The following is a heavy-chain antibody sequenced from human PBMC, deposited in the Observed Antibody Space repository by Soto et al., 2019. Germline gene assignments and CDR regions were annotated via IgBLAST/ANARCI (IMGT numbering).Heavy chain of an antibody. J-gene: IGHJ4*02. CDR1: GFTFSSYA. CDR2: ISYDGSDK. CDR3: ARDKRDLRFLEWSYYFDY. V-gene: IGHV3-30-3*01. D-gene: IGHD3-3*01. Sequence: QVQLVESGGGVVQPGRSLRLSCAASGFTFSSYAMHWVRQAPGKGLDGVAVISYDGSDKYYADSVKGRFTISGDNSKNTLYLQMNSLRAEDTAVYYCARDKRDLRFLEWSYYFDYWGQGTLVTVSS.